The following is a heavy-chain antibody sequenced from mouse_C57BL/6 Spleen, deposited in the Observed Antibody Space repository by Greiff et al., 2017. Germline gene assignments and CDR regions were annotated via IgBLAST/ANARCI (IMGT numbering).Heavy chain of an antibody. D-gene: IGHD1-1*01. V-gene: IGHV5-4*01. J-gene: IGHJ3*01. CDR3: ARDGTLYYGSSYGWFAY. CDR1: GFTFSSYA. Sequence: EVQRVESGGGLVKPGGSLKLSCAASGFTFSSYAMSWVRQTPEKRLEWVATISDGGSYTYYPDNVKGRFTISRDNAKNNLYLQMSHLKSEDTAMYYCARDGTLYYGSSYGWFAYWGQGTLVTVSA. CDR2: ISDGGSYT.